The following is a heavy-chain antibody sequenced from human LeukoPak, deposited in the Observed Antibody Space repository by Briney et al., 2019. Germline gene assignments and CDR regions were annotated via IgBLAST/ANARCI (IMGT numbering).Heavy chain of an antibody. Sequence: SETLSLTCAVYGGSFSGYYWSWIRQPPGKGLEWIGEINHSGSTNYNPSLKSRVTISVDTSKNQFSLKLSSVTAADTAVYYCARVFYYYYYMDVWGKGTTVTVSS. V-gene: IGHV4-34*01. CDR1: GGSFSGYY. CDR2: INHSGST. J-gene: IGHJ6*03. CDR3: ARVFYYYYYMDV.